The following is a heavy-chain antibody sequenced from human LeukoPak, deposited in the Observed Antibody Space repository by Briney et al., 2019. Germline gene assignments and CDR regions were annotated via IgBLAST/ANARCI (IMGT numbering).Heavy chain of an antibody. CDR3: ARDKAAAAGFFDI. CDR2: ISSNGGST. Sequence: GGSLRLSCAASGFTFSSYAMHWVRQAPGKGLEYVSAISSNGGSTYYANSVKGRFTISRDNSKNTLYLQMGSLRAEDMAVYYCARDKAAAAGFFDIWGQGTMVTVSS. V-gene: IGHV3-64*01. D-gene: IGHD6-13*01. J-gene: IGHJ3*02. CDR1: GFTFSSYA.